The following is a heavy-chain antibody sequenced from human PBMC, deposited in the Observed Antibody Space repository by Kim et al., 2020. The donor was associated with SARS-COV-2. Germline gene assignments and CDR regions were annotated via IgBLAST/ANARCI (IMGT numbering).Heavy chain of an antibody. CDR3: ARLEGEDDYGDYGDAFDI. D-gene: IGHD4-17*01. CDR1: GGSISSSSYY. CDR2: IYYSGST. J-gene: IGHJ3*02. Sequence: SETLSLTCTVSGGSISSSSYYWGWIRQPPGKGLEWIGSIYYSGSTYYNPSLKSRVTISVDTSKNQFSLKLSSVTAADTAVYYCARLEGEDDYGDYGDAFDIWGQGTMVTVSS. V-gene: IGHV4-39*01.